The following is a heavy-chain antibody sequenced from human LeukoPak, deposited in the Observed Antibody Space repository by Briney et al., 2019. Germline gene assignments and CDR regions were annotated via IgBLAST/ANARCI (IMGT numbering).Heavy chain of an antibody. Sequence: GGSLRLSCAASGFTFSSYAMSWVRQAPGKGLEWVSTISGSGGSTYYADSVKGRFTISRDNSKNTLYLQMNSLRAEDTAVYYRAKGYGSGSSRYYFDYWGQGTLVTVSS. J-gene: IGHJ4*02. D-gene: IGHD3-10*01. CDR2: ISGSGGST. CDR1: GFTFSSYA. CDR3: AKGYGSGSSRYYFDY. V-gene: IGHV3-23*01.